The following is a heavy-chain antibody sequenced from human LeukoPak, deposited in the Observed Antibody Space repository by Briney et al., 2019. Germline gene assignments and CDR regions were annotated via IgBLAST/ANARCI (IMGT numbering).Heavy chain of an antibody. Sequence: SQTLSLTCTVSGGSISSYYWSWIRQPPGKGLEWIGYIYYSGSTNYNPSLKSRVTISVDTSKNQFSLKLSSVTAADTAVYYCARKDTAMAHFDYWGQGTLVTVSS. J-gene: IGHJ4*02. CDR2: IYYSGST. CDR3: ARKDTAMAHFDY. CDR1: GGSISSYY. V-gene: IGHV4-59*12. D-gene: IGHD5-18*01.